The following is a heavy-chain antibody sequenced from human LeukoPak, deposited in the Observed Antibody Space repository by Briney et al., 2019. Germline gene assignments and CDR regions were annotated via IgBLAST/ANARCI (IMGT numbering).Heavy chain of an antibody. CDR1: GFTFSSYG. CDR2: ITSTSNYI. V-gene: IGHV3-21*01. Sequence: GGSLRLSCAASGFTFSSYGMHWVRQAPGKGLEWVSSITSTSNYIYYIDSVKGRFTISRDNAKNSLFLQMNSLRAEDTAVYYCARGSVDSGYGLDYWGQGTLVTVSS. D-gene: IGHD5-12*01. J-gene: IGHJ4*02. CDR3: ARGSVDSGYGLDY.